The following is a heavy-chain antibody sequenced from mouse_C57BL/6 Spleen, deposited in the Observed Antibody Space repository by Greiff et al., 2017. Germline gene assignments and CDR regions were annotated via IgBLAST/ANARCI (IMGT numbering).Heavy chain of an antibody. CDR1: GYTFTDYY. Sequence: EVQLQQSGPELVKPGASVKISCKASGYTFTDYYMNWVKQSHGKSLEWIGDINPNNGGTSYNQEFKGKATLTVDKSSSTAYMELRSLSSEDSAVYYCARVYYYGSPACFAYWGQGTLVTVSA. V-gene: IGHV1-26*01. CDR3: ARVYYYGSPACFAY. CDR2: INPNNGGT. J-gene: IGHJ3*01. D-gene: IGHD1-1*01.